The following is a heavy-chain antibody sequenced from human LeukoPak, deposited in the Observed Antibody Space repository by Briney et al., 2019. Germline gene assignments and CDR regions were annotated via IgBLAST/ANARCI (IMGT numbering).Heavy chain of an antibody. CDR1: GITVSNNY. CDR3: AREGHLGKYFDL. D-gene: IGHD3-3*02. V-gene: IGHV3-53*01. CDR2: MYVGGRT. J-gene: IGHJ2*01. Sequence: SGGSLRLSCAASGITVSNNYMSWVRQAPGKGLDWVSVMYVGGRTFYADSVQGRFTISRDNSKNTLYLQMNSLRVEDTAVYYCAREGHLGKYFDLWGRGTQVTVSS.